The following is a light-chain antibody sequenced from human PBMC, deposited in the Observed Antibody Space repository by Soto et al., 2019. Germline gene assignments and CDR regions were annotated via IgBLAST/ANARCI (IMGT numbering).Light chain of an antibody. CDR1: QSLSTY. J-gene: IGKJ1*01. CDR3: QQSYTTPPWT. Sequence: DIQMTQSPSSLSASVGDRVTITCRASQSLSTYLNWYQQVPGKAPKLLIYTASNLRSGVPSRFNGSGSGTDFTLTISSLQPEDVATYYCQQSYTTPPWTFGQGTKVEIK. CDR2: TAS. V-gene: IGKV1-39*01.